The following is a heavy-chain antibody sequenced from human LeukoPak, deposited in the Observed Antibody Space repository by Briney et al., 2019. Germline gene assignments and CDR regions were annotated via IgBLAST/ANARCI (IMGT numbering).Heavy chain of an antibody. CDR3: ARDRAHVLLWFGELGDDSPRFDY. D-gene: IGHD3-10*01. J-gene: IGHJ4*02. CDR2: IKQDVSEE. Sequence: GGSLRLSCAASGFTFSSDWMSGGRQAPGEGLEWVANIKQDVSEEYYVDSVKGRFTISRDNAKNSLYLQMNSLRTEDTAVYYCARDRAHVLLWFGELGDDSPRFDYWGQGTLVTVSS. CDR1: GFTFSSDW. V-gene: IGHV3-7*01.